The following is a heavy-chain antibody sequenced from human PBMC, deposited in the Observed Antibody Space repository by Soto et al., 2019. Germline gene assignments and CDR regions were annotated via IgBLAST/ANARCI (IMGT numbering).Heavy chain of an antibody. Sequence: PGGSLRLSCAASGFTFSNSAITWVRQALWKGPEWVSSIGRTNNTHYADSVKGRFAISRDNSQNTLYLQMNSLTAEDTAVYFCAKVDAYSYRTDHWGQGTLVTVCS. CDR1: GFTFSNSA. CDR3: AKVDAYSYRTDH. D-gene: IGHD3-16*02. J-gene: IGHJ4*02. CDR2: IGRTNNT. V-gene: IGHV3-23*01.